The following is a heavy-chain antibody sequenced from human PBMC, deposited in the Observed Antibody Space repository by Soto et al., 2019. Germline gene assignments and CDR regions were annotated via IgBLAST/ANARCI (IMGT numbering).Heavy chain of an antibody. Sequence: QITLKESGPPLVKPTQTLTLTCTFSGFSLSTSGVGVGWIRQPPGKALEWLALIYWDDDKRYCPSLKSRLTITKDTSKNQVVLTMTNMDPVDTATYYCARDGNSFDYWGQGTLVTVSS. V-gene: IGHV2-5*02. CDR2: IYWDDDK. CDR3: ARDGNSFDY. J-gene: IGHJ4*02. CDR1: GFSLSTSGVG. D-gene: IGHD4-4*01.